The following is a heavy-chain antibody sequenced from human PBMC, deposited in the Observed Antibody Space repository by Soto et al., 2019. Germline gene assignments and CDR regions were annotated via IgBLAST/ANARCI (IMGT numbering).Heavy chain of an antibody. CDR2: INPSGGST. V-gene: IGHV1-46*01. J-gene: IGHJ2*01. CDR1: GYTFTSYY. Sequence: ASVKVSCKASGYTFTSYYMHWVRQAPGQGLEWMGIINPSGGSTSYAQKFQGRVTMTTDTSTRTAYMEMRSLRSDDTAIYYCARGGSLYWYFDLWGRGTLVTVSS. D-gene: IGHD1-26*01. CDR3: ARGGSLYWYFDL.